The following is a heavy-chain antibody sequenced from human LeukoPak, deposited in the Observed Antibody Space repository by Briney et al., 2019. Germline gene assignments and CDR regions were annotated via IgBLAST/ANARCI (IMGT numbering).Heavy chain of an antibody. CDR1: GYTFTNYG. Sequence: ASVNVSCKASGYTFTNYGISCVRQAPGQGREGMGWVSTYCADTKYAQKLQGRVTVTKDTYTSTAYMEQRSLRSDDTAVYYWARGRATADDFDYWGQGTLVTVSS. CDR2: VSTYCADT. CDR3: ARGRATADDFDY. V-gene: IGHV1-18*04. D-gene: IGHD6-13*01. J-gene: IGHJ4*02.